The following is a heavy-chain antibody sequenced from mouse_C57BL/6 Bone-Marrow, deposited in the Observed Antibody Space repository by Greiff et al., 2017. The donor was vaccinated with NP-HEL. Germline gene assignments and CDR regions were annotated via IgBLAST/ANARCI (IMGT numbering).Heavy chain of an antibody. V-gene: IGHV1-42*01. J-gene: IGHJ4*01. D-gene: IGHD2-1*01. CDR1: GYSFTGYY. CDR3: ARNYYGNYPYGYYAMDY. Sequence: EVKLQQSGPELVKPGASVKISCKASGYSFTGYYMNWVKQSPEKSLEWIGEINPSTGGTTYNQKFKAKATLTVDKSSSTAYMQLKSLTSEDSAVYYCARNYYGNYPYGYYAMDYWGQGTSVTVSS. CDR2: INPSTGGT.